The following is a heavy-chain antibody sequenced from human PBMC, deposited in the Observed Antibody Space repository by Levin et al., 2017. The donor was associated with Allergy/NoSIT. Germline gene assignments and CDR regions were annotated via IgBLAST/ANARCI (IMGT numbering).Heavy chain of an antibody. D-gene: IGHD6-19*01. Sequence: PGGSLRLSCVASGFTFSSDNMNWVRQAPGKGLEWVSSISSSSYYIYYADSVKGRFTISRDNAKNSLYLQMNSLRAEDTAVYYCARDSSGWYTLSYYYGMDVWGQGTTVTVSS. V-gene: IGHV3-21*01. CDR2: ISSSSYYI. J-gene: IGHJ6*02. CDR1: GFTFSSDN. CDR3: ARDSSGWYTLSYYYGMDV.